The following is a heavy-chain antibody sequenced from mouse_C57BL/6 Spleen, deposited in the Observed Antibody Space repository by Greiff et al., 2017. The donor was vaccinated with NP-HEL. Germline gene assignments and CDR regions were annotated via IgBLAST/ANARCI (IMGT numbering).Heavy chain of an antibody. J-gene: IGHJ1*03. V-gene: IGHV1-64*01. CDR2: IHPNSGST. Sequence: QVQLQQPGAELVKPGASVKLSCKASGYTFTSYWMHWVKQRPGQGLEWIGMIHPNSGSTNYNEKFKSKATLTVDKSSSTAYMQRSSLTSEDSAVYYCARGLRDWYFDVWGTGTTVTVSS. CDR3: ARGLRDWYFDV. CDR1: GYTFTSYW. D-gene: IGHD2-4*01.